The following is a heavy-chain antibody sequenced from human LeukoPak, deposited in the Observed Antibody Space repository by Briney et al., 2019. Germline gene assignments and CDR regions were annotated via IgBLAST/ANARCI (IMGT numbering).Heavy chain of an antibody. CDR1: GFPFSSYW. CDR2: IKQDGSKK. CDR3: TRVGYIDEGIDY. J-gene: IGHJ4*02. V-gene: IGHV3-7*04. D-gene: IGHD5-24*01. Sequence: RAGGSLRLSCVASGFPFSSYWMTWVRQAPGKGLEWVANIKQDGSKKSYVDSVKGRFTISRDNAKNSLYLQMNSLRAEDTAIYYCTRVGYIDEGIDYWGQGTLDTVSS.